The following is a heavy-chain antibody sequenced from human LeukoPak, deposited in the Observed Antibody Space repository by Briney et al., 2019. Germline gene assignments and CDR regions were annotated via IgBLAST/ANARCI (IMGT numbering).Heavy chain of an antibody. Sequence: TPSQTLSLTCTVPGGSFTSYYWSWIRQPPGKGLDWLGHFYSSGSTSYNPSLKSRVTISVDTSRNQFSLKLTSVTAADTAVYYCARGQGGNYYLNYFDYWGQGALVTVSS. V-gene: IGHV4-4*08. D-gene: IGHD1-26*01. CDR2: FYSSGST. J-gene: IGHJ4*02. CDR1: GGSFTSYY. CDR3: ARGQGGNYYLNYFDY.